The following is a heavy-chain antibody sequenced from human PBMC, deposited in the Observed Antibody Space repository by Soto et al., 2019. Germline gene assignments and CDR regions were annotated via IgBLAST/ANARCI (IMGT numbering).Heavy chain of an antibody. J-gene: IGHJ3*01. Sequence: EVQLVESEGGLVQRGGSLRLSCAASGFTFNYYWMHWVRQAPGQGLVWVSHIHSDGSSTTYADSVKGRFTISRDYAKNTLYLQMNGLRAEDTAVYYCARGDKGGFDLWGQGTTVTVSS. CDR1: GFTFNYYW. D-gene: IGHD2-21*02. CDR2: IHSDGSST. V-gene: IGHV3-74*01. CDR3: ARGDKGGFDL.